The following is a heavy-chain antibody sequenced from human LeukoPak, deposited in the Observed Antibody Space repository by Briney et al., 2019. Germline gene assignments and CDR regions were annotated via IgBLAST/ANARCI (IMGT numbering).Heavy chain of an antibody. J-gene: IGHJ5*02. CDR2: IYCSGST. CDR1: GGSISSYY. V-gene: IGHV4-59*01. Sequence: KPSETLSLTCTVSGGSISSYYWSWIRQPPGKGLEWIGYIYCSGSTNYNPSLKSRVTISVDTSKNQFSLKLSSVTAADTAVYYCARDEGYYYGSGSYGWFDPWGQGTLVTVSS. CDR3: ARDEGYYYGSGSYGWFDP. D-gene: IGHD3-10*01.